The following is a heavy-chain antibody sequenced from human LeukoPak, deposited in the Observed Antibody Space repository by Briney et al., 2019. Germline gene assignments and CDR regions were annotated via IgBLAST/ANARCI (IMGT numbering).Heavy chain of an antibody. CDR1: GGSFSGYY. D-gene: IGHD6-25*01. CDR2: INHSGGT. J-gene: IGHJ6*02. V-gene: IGHV4-34*01. Sequence: SETLSLTCAVYGGSFSGYYWSWIRQPPGKGLEWIGEINHSGGTNYNPSLKSRVTISVDTSKNQFSLKLSSVTAADTAVYYCARVSGRYYYYYGMDVWGQGTTVTVSS. CDR3: ARVSGRYYYYYGMDV.